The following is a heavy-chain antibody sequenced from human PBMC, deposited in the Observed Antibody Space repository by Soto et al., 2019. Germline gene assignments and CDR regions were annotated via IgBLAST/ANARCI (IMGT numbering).Heavy chain of an antibody. CDR2: ITPYSGGT. CDR3: AYGGAAGAFFDY. Sequence: QVQLVQSGAAVKKPGASVKVSCKASGYTFSGYYIHWVRQAPGQGLEWMGWITPYSGGTNYAQKFQARVTMTRGTSISTAYMELSRLRSDDTAVYYCAYGGAAGAFFDYWGQGTLVTVSS. J-gene: IGHJ4*02. CDR1: GYTFSGYY. D-gene: IGHD3-10*01. V-gene: IGHV1-2*02.